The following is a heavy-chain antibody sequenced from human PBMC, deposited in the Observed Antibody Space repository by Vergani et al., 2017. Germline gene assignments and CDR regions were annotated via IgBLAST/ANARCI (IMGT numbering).Heavy chain of an antibody. CDR2: INHSGST. J-gene: IGHJ3*02. CDR1: GGSFSGYY. D-gene: IGHD3-10*01. Sequence: QVQLQQWGAGLLKPSETLSLTCAVYGGSFSGYYWSWIRQPPGKGLEWIGEINHSGSTNYNPSLKSRVTISVDTSKNQFSLKLSSVTAADTAVYYCARDHYGSGGNDAFDSWGQGTMVTVSS. V-gene: IGHV4-34*01. CDR3: ARDHYGSGGNDAFDS.